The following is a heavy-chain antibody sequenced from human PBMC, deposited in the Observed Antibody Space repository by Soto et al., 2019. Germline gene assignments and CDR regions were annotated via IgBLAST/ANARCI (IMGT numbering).Heavy chain of an antibody. V-gene: IGHV1-46*01. J-gene: IGHJ6*02. CDR3: ARDSTSPSSSWYFRSYYYGMDV. D-gene: IGHD6-13*01. Sequence: ASVKVSCKASGYTFTSYYMHWVRQAPGQGLEWMGIINPSGGSTSYAQKFQGRVTITADKSTSTAYMELSRLRSDDTAVYYCARDSTSPSSSWYFRSYYYGMDVWGQGTTVTVSS. CDR1: GYTFTSYY. CDR2: INPSGGST.